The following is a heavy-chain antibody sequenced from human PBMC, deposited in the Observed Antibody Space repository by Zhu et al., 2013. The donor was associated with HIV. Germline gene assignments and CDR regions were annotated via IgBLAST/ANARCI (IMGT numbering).Heavy chain of an antibody. D-gene: IGHD6-13*01. CDR2: MNPNSGNT. V-gene: IGHV1-8*01. CDR3: ARGQAMQVAAAPFGMDV. CDR1: GYTFTSYD. J-gene: IGHJ6*02. Sequence: QVQLVQSGAEVKKPGASVKVSCKASGYTFTSYDINWVRQATGQGLEWMGWMNPNSGNTGYAQKFQGRVTMTRNTSISTAYMELSSLRSEDTAVYYCARGQAMQVAAAPFGMDVVGPRGPRVTVSS.